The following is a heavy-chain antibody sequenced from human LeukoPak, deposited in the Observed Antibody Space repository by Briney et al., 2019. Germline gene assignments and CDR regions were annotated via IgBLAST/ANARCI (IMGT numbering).Heavy chain of an antibody. V-gene: IGHV4-61*08. Sequence: SETLSLTCTVSGGSISSGGYYWSWIRQPPGKGLEWIGYIYYSGSTNYNPSLKSRVTISVDTSKNQFSLKLSSVTAADTAVYYCARDARWGTYCSGGSCYSVGNWFDPWGQGTLVTVSS. CDR3: ARDARWGTYCSGGSCYSVGNWFDP. CDR2: IYYSGST. J-gene: IGHJ5*02. D-gene: IGHD2-15*01. CDR1: GGSISSGGYY.